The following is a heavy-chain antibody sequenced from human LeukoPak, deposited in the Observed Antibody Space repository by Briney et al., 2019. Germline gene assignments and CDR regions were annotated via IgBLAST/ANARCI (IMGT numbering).Heavy chain of an antibody. Sequence: GGSLRLSCAASGFTVSSNYMSWVRQAPGKGLEWVSVIYSGGSTYYADSEKGRFTISRDNSKNTLYLQMNSLRAEDTAVYYCARSSGYDYYYGMDVWGQGTTVTVSS. CDR3: ARSSGYDYYYGMDV. CDR2: IYSGGST. D-gene: IGHD3-22*01. CDR1: GFTVSSNY. V-gene: IGHV3-66*01. J-gene: IGHJ6*02.